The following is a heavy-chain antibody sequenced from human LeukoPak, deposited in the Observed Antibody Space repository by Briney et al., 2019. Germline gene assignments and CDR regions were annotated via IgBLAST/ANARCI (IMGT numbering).Heavy chain of an antibody. CDR3: AKVTQVIVVDNYFDY. Sequence: GGSLRLSCAASGFTFSNYAMSWVRQAPGKGLEWVSAISGNGGGTYYADSVKGRFTISRDNSKNTLYLQMKRLRAEDTAVYYCAKVTQVIVVDNYFDYWGRGTRVIVTA. J-gene: IGHJ4*02. CDR1: GFTFSNYA. V-gene: IGHV3-23*01. CDR2: ISGNGGGT. D-gene: IGHD3-22*01.